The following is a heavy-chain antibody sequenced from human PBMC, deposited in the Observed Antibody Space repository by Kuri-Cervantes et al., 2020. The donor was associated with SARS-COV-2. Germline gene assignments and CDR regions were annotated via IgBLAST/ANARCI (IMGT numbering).Heavy chain of an antibody. D-gene: IGHD6-13*01. J-gene: IGHJ3*02. CDR2: IYYSGST. Sequence: GSLRLSCTVSGGSISSSSYYWGWIRQPPGKGLEWIGSIYYSGSTYYNPSLKSRVTISVDTSKNQFSLKLSSVTAADTAVYYCANRGRATGYSSSWYLIRAFDIWGQGTMVTVSS. CDR3: ANRGRATGYSSSWYLIRAFDI. CDR1: GGSISSSSYY. V-gene: IGHV4-39*01.